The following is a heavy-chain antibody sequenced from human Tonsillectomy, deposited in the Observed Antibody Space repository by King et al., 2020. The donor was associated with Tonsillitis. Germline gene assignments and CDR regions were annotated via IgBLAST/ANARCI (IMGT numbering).Heavy chain of an antibody. CDR3: ARTIRYNWNYDGMDV. D-gene: IGHD1-20*01. J-gene: IGHJ6*02. CDR1: GFSLKNAKMG. V-gene: IGHV2-26*01. CDR2: LFSHEEK. Sequence: TLKESGPLLVKPTETLTLTCTVSGFSLKNAKMGVSWIRHPPGKALEWLAHLFSHEEKHSSTSLKSRLTLSKDTSKSQVVLTMTNMDPVDTATYYCARTIRYNWNYDGMDVWGQGTTVTVSS.